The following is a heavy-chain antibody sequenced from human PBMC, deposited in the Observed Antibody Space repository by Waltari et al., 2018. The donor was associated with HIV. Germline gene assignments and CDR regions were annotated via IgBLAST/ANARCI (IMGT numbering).Heavy chain of an antibody. CDR1: GGSFSGYY. CDR3: ARRITIFGTDWYYYYGMDV. V-gene: IGHV4-34*01. D-gene: IGHD3-3*01. CDR2: INHSGST. Sequence: QVQLQQWGAGLLKPSETLSLTCAVYGGSFSGYYWSWIRQPPGKGLEWIGEINHSGSTNYNPSLKSRVTISVDTSKNQFSLKLSSVTAADTAVYYCARRITIFGTDWYYYYGMDVWGQG. J-gene: IGHJ6*02.